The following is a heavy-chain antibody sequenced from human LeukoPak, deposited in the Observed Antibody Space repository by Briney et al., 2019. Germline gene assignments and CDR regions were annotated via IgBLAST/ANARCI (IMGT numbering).Heavy chain of an antibody. Sequence: GGSLRLSCAASQFKFSSYGMHWVRQAPGKGLEWVAFIRHNASATNYADSVRGRFTVSRDSSKNTLYLQMNSLRPEDTAVYYCGKGNEIDYWGPGALVTVSS. V-gene: IGHV3-30*02. CDR2: IRHNASAT. J-gene: IGHJ4*02. D-gene: IGHD1-1*01. CDR3: GKGNEIDY. CDR1: QFKFSSYG.